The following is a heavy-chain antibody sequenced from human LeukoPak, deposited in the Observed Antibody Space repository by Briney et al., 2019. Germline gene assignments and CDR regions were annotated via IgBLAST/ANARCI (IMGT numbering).Heavy chain of an antibody. D-gene: IGHD3-3*01. Sequence: SETLSLTCAVYGGSFSGYYWSWIRQPPGKGLEWIGEINHSGSTNYNPSLKSRVTISVDTSKNQFSLKLSSVTAADTAVYYCARLRQDYDFWSGPSAYYFDYWGQGTLVTVSS. CDR1: GGSFSGYY. CDR2: INHSGST. J-gene: IGHJ4*02. CDR3: ARLRQDYDFWSGPSAYYFDY. V-gene: IGHV4-34*01.